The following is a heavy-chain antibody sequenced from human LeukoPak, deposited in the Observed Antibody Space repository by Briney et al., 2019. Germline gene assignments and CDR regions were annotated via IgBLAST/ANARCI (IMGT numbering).Heavy chain of an antibody. D-gene: IGHD1-26*01. V-gene: IGHV3-23*01. J-gene: IGHJ4*02. CDR3: ARDRSSSGSYDGPIPLGN. Sequence: GGSLRLSCAASGFTFSTYAMSWVRQAPGKGLEWVSAISGSGRNTYYADSVKGRFTISRDNSKNTLYLQMNSLRAEDTAVYYCARDRSSSGSYDGPIPLGNWGQGILVTVSS. CDR1: GFTFSTYA. CDR2: ISGSGRNT.